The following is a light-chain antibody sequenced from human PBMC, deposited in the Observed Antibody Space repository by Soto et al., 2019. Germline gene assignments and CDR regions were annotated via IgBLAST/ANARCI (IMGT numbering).Light chain of an antibody. CDR1: SSDVGTYNY. V-gene: IGLV2-14*01. Sequence: QSVLTQPASVSGSPGQSITISCTGTSSDVGTYNYVSWYQQHPGKAPKLMIYEVTYRPSGVSDRFSGSKSGNTASLTISGLQAEDEAVYYCSSYTISTSYVFGTGTKLTVL. CDR2: EVT. CDR3: SSYTISTSYV. J-gene: IGLJ1*01.